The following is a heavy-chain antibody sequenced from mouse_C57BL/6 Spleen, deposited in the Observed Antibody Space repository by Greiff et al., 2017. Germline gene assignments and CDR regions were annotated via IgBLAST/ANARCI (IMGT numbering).Heavy chain of an antibody. CDR2: INPSNGGT. V-gene: IGHV1-53*01. CDR3: ASGGNYPLWYFDV. D-gene: IGHD2-1*01. CDR1: GYTFTSYW. Sequence: QVQLKESGTELVKPGASVKLSCKASGYTFTSYWMHWVKQRPGQGLEWIGNINPSNGGTNYNEKFKSKATLTVDKSSSTAYMQLSSLTSEDSAVYYCASGGNYPLWYFDVWGTGTTVTVSS. J-gene: IGHJ1*03.